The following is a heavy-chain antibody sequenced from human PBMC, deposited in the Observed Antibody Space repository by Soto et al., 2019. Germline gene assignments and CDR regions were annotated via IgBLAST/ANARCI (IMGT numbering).Heavy chain of an antibody. J-gene: IGHJ6*02. CDR1: GFTFSSYA. V-gene: IGHV3-30*14. Sequence: QVQLVESGGGVVQPGRSLRLSCAASGFTFSSYAMHWVRQAPGKGLEWVAVISYDGSTYYADSVKGRFTISRDNSKNMMYLQMNSLRAEDTAVYYCARDCSSTSCYTPHYGMDVWGQGTTVTVSS. CDR2: ISYDGST. CDR3: ARDCSSTSCYTPHYGMDV. D-gene: IGHD2-2*02.